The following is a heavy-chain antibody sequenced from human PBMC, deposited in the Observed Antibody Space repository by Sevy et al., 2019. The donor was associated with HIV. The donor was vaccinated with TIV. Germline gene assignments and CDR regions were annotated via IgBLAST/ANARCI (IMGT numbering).Heavy chain of an antibody. CDR2: INTHGTNT. CDR3: AREGVDFWSGPVDFDYGMDV. Sequence: GSLRLSCAASGFPVSSNYMSWVRQAPGKGLEWVSRINTHGTNTIYADYVKGRFTISRDNAKNTVSLQMNSLRADDTGVYYCAREGVDFWSGPVDFDYGMDVWGQGTTVTVSS. D-gene: IGHD3-3*01. CDR1: GFPVSSNY. J-gene: IGHJ6*02. V-gene: IGHV3-74*01.